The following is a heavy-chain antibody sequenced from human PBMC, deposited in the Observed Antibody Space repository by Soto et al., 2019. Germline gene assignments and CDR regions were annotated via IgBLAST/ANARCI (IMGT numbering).Heavy chain of an antibody. V-gene: IGHV1-8*01. J-gene: IGHJ4*02. CDR3: ASEKVGANDY. CDR2: MNPNSGNT. D-gene: IGHD1-26*01. CDR1: GYTFTSYD. Sequence: QVQLVQSGAEVKKPGASVKVSCKASGYTFTSYDINWVRQATGQGLEWMGWMNPNSGNTGYAQKFQGRVTMTRNTTICTADVELSSLRSEDTVVYYCASEKVGANDYWGQGTLVTVSS.